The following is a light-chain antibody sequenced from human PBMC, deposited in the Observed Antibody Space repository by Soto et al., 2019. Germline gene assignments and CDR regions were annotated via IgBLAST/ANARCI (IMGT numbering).Light chain of an antibody. CDR1: QSVSSSY. CDR3: QQYGSSLYT. J-gene: IGKJ2*01. V-gene: IGKV3-20*01. Sequence: EIVLTQSPGTLSLSPGERATLSCRASQSVSSSYLAWYQQKPGQAPRLLIYGASSRATGIPDRFSGSGSVTDFTLTISRLEPEDFAVYYSQQYGSSLYTFGQGTKLEIK. CDR2: GAS.